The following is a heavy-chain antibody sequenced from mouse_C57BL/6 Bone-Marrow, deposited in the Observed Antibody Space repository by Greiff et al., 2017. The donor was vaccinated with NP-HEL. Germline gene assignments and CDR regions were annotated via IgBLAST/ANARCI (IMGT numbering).Heavy chain of an antibody. CDR3: ARLATYYSNFFFDY. CDR1: GYTFTSYW. CDR2: IDPSDSYT. V-gene: IGHV1-69*01. D-gene: IGHD2-5*01. Sequence: QVQLQQPGAELVMPGASVKLSCKASGYTFTSYWMHWVKQRPGQGLEWIGEIDPSDSYTNYNQKFKGKSTLTVDKSSSTAYMQLSSLTSEDSAVYYCARLATYYSNFFFDYWGQGTTLTVSS. J-gene: IGHJ2*01.